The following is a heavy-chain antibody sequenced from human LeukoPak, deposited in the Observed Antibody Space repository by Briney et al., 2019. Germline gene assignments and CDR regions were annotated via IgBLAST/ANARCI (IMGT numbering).Heavy chain of an antibody. Sequence: SETLSLTCAVYGGSFSGYYWSWIRQPPGKGLEWIGEINHSGSTSYNPSLKSRVTISLDTSKNQFSLKLRSVTAADTAVYYCASRGDPRSSGYYHATNYYGMDVRGQGTTVTVSS. CDR3: ASRGDPRSSGYYHATNYYGMDV. CDR1: GGSFSGYY. CDR2: INHSGST. V-gene: IGHV4-34*01. D-gene: IGHD3-22*01. J-gene: IGHJ6*02.